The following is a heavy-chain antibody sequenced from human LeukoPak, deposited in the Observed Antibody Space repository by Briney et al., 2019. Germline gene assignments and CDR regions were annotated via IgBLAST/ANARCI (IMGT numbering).Heavy chain of an antibody. CDR1: GFTFSTLG. Sequence: PGGSLRLSCTASGFTFSTLGMHWGRQAQGKGPEWLTIISSEGSQRPFADSVKGRFTISRDNSKNMLYLQMNSLRAEDTAVYYCVKEDKDTYYCDYWGQGTLVTVSS. J-gene: IGHJ4*02. V-gene: IGHV3-30*18. CDR2: ISSEGSQR. CDR3: VKEDKDTYYCDY.